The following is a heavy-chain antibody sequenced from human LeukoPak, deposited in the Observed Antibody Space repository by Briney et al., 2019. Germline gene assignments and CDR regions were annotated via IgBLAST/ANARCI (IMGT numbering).Heavy chain of an antibody. Sequence: GASVKVSCMASGGTFSSYAISWVRQAPGQGLEWMGGIIPIFGTANYAQKFQGRVTITTDESTSTAYMELSSLRSEDTAVYYCARVAAAAGTVDYWGQGTLVTVSS. D-gene: IGHD6-13*01. CDR3: ARVAAAAGTVDY. J-gene: IGHJ4*02. CDR1: GGTFSSYA. CDR2: IIPIFGTA. V-gene: IGHV1-69*05.